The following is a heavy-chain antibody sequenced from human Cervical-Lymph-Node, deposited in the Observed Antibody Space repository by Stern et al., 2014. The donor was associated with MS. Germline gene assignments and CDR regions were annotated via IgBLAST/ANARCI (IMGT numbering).Heavy chain of an antibody. Sequence: VQLVESGPEVKRPGESLKISCQASGYTFTSYWIGWVRQMPGKGMEWIAIIFPGGSDIRYSPSFQGQVTISADKSSSTAYLQWNTLKASDNAIYYCARQRYFDYWGQGTLVTVSS. CDR2: IFPGGSDI. CDR1: GYTFTSYW. J-gene: IGHJ4*02. CDR3: ARQRYFDY. V-gene: IGHV5-51*01.